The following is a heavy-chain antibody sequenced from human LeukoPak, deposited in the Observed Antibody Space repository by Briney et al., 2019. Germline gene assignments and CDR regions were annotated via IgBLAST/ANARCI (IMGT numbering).Heavy chain of an antibody. J-gene: IGHJ4*02. CDR2: IYTSGST. V-gene: IGHV4-61*02. CDR1: GGSISSGSYY. D-gene: IGHD3-22*01. CDR3: ARRRSRITMNKYYFDY. Sequence: SETLSLTCTVSGGSISSGSYYWSWIRQPAGKGLEWIGRIYTSGSTNYNPSLKSRVTISVDTSKNQFSLKLSSVTAADTAVYYCARRRSRITMNKYYFDYWGQGTLVTVSS.